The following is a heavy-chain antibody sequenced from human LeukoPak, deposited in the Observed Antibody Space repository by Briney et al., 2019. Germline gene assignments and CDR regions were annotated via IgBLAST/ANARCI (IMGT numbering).Heavy chain of an antibody. D-gene: IGHD1-14*01. V-gene: IGHV4-31*03. CDR2: IYYSGST. CDR3: ARETKQITSYYFDY. J-gene: IGHJ4*02. Sequence: PSETLSLTCTVSGGSISSGGYYWSWIRQHAGKGLEWIGYIYYSGSTYYNPSLKSRVTISVDTSKNQFSLKLSSVTAADTAVYYCARETKQITSYYFDYWGQGTLVTVSS. CDR1: GGSISSGGYY.